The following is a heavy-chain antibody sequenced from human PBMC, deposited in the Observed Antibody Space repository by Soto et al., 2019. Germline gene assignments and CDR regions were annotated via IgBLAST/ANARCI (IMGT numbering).Heavy chain of an antibody. V-gene: IGHV3-30*18. D-gene: IGHD3-3*01. CDR2: ISYDGSNK. CDR1: GFTFSSDG. CDR3: AKGPFGLGAAAYGMDV. Sequence: PGGSLRLSWAACGFTFSSDGMHWVRQAPGKGLEWVAVISYDGSNKYYAYSVKGRFTISRDNSKKTLYLQMNSLRPEDTAVYYCAKGPFGLGAAAYGMDVWGQGTTVTVSS. J-gene: IGHJ6*02.